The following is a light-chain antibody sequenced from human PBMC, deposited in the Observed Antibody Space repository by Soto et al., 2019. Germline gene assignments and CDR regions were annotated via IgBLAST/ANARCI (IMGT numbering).Light chain of an antibody. CDR3: QSYDSSMRVVV. CDR2: DNS. V-gene: IGLV1-40*01. CDR1: SSNIGTGYD. Sequence: QSVLTQPPSVSGAPGQRVTISCTGSSSNIGTGYDVHWYQQFPGTAPKLLIHDNSNRPSGVPDRFSGSKSGTSASLDITGRQAEDDVAYYCQSYDSSMRVVVFGGGTQLTVL. J-gene: IGLJ2*01.